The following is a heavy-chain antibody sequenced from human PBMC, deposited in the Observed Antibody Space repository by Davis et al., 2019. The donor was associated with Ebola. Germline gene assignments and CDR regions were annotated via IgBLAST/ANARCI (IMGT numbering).Heavy chain of an antibody. J-gene: IGHJ4*02. Sequence: SVKGRFTISRDNSKNTLHLQMNSLRAEDTAVYYCARDRAIRYCSGGSCYSDYWGQGTLVTVSS. V-gene: IGHV3-30*07. D-gene: IGHD2-15*01. CDR3: ARDRAIRYCSGGSCYSDY.